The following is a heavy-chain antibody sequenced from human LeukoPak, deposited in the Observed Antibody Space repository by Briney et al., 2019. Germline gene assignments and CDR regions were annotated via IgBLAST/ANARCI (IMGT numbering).Heavy chain of an antibody. CDR1: GASFSGYY. V-gene: IGHV4-34*01. J-gene: IGHJ4*02. Sequence: PSETLSLTCAVYGASFSGYYWSWSRQPPAKGLTRIGEINHSGSTNCNPSLKSRVTISVDTSKNQFSLKLGSVTAADTAVYYCHFSTVATNAENDYWGQGTLVTVSS. D-gene: IGHD4-17*01. CDR3: HFSTVATNAENDY. CDR2: INHSGST.